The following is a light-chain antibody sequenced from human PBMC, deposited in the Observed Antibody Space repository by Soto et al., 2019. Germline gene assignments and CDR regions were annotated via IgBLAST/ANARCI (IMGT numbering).Light chain of an antibody. V-gene: IGKV1-5*03. CDR3: QQYNSYPCT. CDR2: KAS. J-gene: IGKJ1*01. CDR1: HSISSW. Sequence: IQMTQSPSPLSASVGDRVTITCRASHSISSWVAWYQQKPGKAPKVLIYKASSLERGVPSRFSGSGSVTEFTLTISSLQPDDFATYYCQQYNSYPCTCGQG.